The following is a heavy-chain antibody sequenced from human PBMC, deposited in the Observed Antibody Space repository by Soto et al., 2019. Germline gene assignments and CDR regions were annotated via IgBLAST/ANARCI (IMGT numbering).Heavy chain of an antibody. CDR3: ASVPSHYYDSSGYYVDY. CDR1: GGSFSGYY. J-gene: IGHJ4*02. CDR2: INHSGST. D-gene: IGHD3-22*01. Sequence: SETLSLTCAVYGGSFSGYYWSWIRQPPGKGLEWIGEINHSGSTNYNPSLKSRVTISVDTSKNQFSLKLSSGTAADTAVYYCASVPSHYYDSSGYYVDYWGQGTLVTVSS. V-gene: IGHV4-34*01.